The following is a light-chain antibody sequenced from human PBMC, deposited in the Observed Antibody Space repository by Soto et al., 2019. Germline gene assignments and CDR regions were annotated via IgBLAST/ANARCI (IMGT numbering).Light chain of an antibody. CDR1: NSDVGGYNY. CDR3: SSFTSSSTGVV. Sequence: QSALTQPASVSGSPGQSITISCTGTNSDVGGYNYVSWYQQHPGKAPKLMIYDVSYRPSGVSHRFSGSKSGNTASLTISGLQAEDDADYYCSSFTSSSTGVVFGGGTKLTVL. CDR2: DVS. J-gene: IGLJ2*01. V-gene: IGLV2-14*03.